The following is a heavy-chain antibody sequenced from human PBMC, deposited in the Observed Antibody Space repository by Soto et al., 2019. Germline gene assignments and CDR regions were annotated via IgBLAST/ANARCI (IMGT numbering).Heavy chain of an antibody. J-gene: IGHJ6*02. CDR1: GGTPSNSA. Sequence: QVHLLLQSGAEVKKPGSSVKVSCKASGGTPSNSAISWVRQALGQGLEWMGGIIPVFGLAKYAQNFQGRVTITADESTNTAYMELSSLRPEDTAVYYCAGGRIVVVGSRAYYGMDVWGQGTTVTVAS. D-gene: IGHD3-22*01. CDR3: AGGRIVVVGSRAYYGMDV. V-gene: IGHV1-69*01. CDR2: IIPVFGLA.